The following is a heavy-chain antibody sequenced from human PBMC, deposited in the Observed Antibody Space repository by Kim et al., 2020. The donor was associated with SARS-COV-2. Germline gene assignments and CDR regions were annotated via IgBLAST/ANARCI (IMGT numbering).Heavy chain of an antibody. CDR3: ARDVLKLRYFDWLSPRGFYFDY. J-gene: IGHJ4*02. V-gene: IGHV7-4-1*02. CDR1: GYTFTSYA. D-gene: IGHD3-9*01. Sequence: ASVKVSCKASGYTFTSYAMNWVRQAPGQWLEWMGWINTNTGNPTYAQGFTGRFVFSLDTSVSTAYLQISSLKAEDTAVYYCARDVLKLRYFDWLSPRGFYFDYWGQGTLVTVSS. CDR2: INTNTGNP.